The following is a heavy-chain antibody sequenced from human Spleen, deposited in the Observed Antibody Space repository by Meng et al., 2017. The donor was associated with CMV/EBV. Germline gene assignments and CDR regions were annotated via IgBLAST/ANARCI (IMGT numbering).Heavy chain of an antibody. CDR1: FTGYY. J-gene: IGHJ4*02. CDR3: ARSLDYVWGSYRYHYFDY. CDR2: INPNSGGT. V-gene: IGHV1-2*04. D-gene: IGHD3-16*02. Sequence: FTGYYMPWLRQAPGQGLEWMGWINPNSGGTNYAQKFQGWVTMTRDTSISTAYMELSRLRSDDTAVYYCARSLDYVWGSYRYHYFDYWGQGTLVTVSS.